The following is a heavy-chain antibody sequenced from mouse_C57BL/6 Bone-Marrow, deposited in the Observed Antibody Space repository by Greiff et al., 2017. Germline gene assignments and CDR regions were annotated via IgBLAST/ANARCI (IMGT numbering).Heavy chain of an antibody. Sequence: VQLQQSGPELVKPGDSVKISCKASGYSFTGYFMNWVMQSHGKSLEWIGRINPYNGDTFYNQKFKGKATLTVDKSSSTAHMELRSLTSEVSAVYYCAREALLWYPWFAFWGQGTLVTVSA. V-gene: IGHV1-20*01. CDR3: AREALLWYPWFAF. J-gene: IGHJ3*01. D-gene: IGHD1-1*02. CDR2: INPYNGDT. CDR1: GYSFTGYF.